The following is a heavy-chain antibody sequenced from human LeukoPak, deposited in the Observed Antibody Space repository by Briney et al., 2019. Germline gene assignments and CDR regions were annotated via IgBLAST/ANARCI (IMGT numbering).Heavy chain of an antibody. Sequence: GASVKVSCKASGYTFTSYGISWVRQAPGQGLEWMGWISAYNGNTNYAQKLQGRVTMTTDTSTTTVYMELRSLRSDDTAMYYCARDLMYCDTMSCYDGDFDYWGQGTPVTVSS. CDR2: ISAYNGNT. CDR1: GYTFTSYG. D-gene: IGHD2-2*01. J-gene: IGHJ4*02. CDR3: ARDLMYCDTMSCYDGDFDY. V-gene: IGHV1-18*01.